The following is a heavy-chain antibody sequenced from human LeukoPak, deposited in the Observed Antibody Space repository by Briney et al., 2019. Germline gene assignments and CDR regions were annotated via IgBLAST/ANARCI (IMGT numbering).Heavy chain of an antibody. J-gene: IGHJ6*03. V-gene: IGHV3-21*01. Sequence: GGSLRLSCAASGFTFSSYEMNWVRQAPGKGLEWVSSISSSSTYINYVDSVKGRFTISRDNAKNSLYLQMNSLRAEDTAVYYCARDRYPENYYYYMDVWGKGTTVTVSS. CDR3: ARDRYPENYYYYMDV. D-gene: IGHD1-14*01. CDR1: GFTFSSYE. CDR2: ISSSSTYI.